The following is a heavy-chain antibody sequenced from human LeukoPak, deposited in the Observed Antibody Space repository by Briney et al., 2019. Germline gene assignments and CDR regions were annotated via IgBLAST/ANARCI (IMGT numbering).Heavy chain of an antibody. J-gene: IGHJ5*02. CDR2: IKRDGSQK. V-gene: IGHV3-7*01. Sequence: PGGSLRLSRAAPGFSFSSNWMGWVRQAPGKGLEWVAHIKRDGSQKYYLDSVKGRFTISRDNAKNSLYLQMNSLRVEDTAVYYRARLGLEVGGPNWFDPWGQGTLVTVSS. CDR1: GFSFSSNW. D-gene: IGHD1-1*01. CDR3: ARLGLEVGGPNWFDP.